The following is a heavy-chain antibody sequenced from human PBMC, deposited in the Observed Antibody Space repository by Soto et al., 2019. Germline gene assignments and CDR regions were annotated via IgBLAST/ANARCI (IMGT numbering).Heavy chain of an antibody. V-gene: IGHV1-69*01. CDR2: VIPILGTA. Sequence: QVQLVQSGAEVKKPGSSVKVSCTASGGSLRNSVISWVRQAPAQRLEWMGGVIPILGTANYAQKFQGRVTMTADEATSTAYMDLSSLSPADTAVYYCARLGHPGHWGPGTLVILSS. D-gene: IGHD3-10*01. CDR3: ARLGHPGH. CDR1: GGSLRNSV. J-gene: IGHJ4*02.